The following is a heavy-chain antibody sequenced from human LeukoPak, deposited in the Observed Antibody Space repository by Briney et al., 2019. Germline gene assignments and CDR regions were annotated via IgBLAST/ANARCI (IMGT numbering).Heavy chain of an antibody. V-gene: IGHV3-33*06. CDR2: ICYDGSNK. CDR1: GFTFSSNG. CDR3: AKVFHDFWSATPQHAFDI. J-gene: IGHJ3*02. D-gene: IGHD3-3*01. Sequence: GGSLRLSWPPCGFTFSSNGMYWVGQAPGKGLEGVAVICYDGSNKYYADSVKGRFTISRDNSKNTLYLQMNSLRAEDTAVYYCAKVFHDFWSATPQHAFDIWGQGTMVTVSS.